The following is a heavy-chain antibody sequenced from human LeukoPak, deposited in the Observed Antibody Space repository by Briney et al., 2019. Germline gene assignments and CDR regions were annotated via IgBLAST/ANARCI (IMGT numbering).Heavy chain of an antibody. V-gene: IGHV4-34*01. CDR2: INHSGST. CDR3: ARGLTNYYMDV. Sequence: SETLSLTCNLSGGSISGYYWSWIRQPPGKGLEWIGGINHSGSTNYNPSLKSRVTISVDTSKNQFSLKLSSVTAADTAVYYCARGLTNYYMDVWGKGTTVTVSS. J-gene: IGHJ6*03. CDR1: GGSISGYY.